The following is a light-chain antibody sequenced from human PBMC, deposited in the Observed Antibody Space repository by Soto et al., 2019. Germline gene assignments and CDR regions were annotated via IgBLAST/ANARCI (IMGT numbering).Light chain of an antibody. CDR3: QQYGSSPPVT. Sequence: EIVLTQSPGTLSLSPGERATLSCRASQSVSSTYLAWYQKRPGQAHRLLIYGASGRATGIPDSFSGSGSGTDFTLTISRLEPEDFAVYYCQQYGSSPPVTFGQGTRLEIK. V-gene: IGKV3-20*01. CDR1: QSVSSTY. CDR2: GAS. J-gene: IGKJ5*01.